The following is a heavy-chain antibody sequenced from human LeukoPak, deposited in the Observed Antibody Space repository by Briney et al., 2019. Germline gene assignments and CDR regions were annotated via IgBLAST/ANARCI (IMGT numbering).Heavy chain of an antibody. D-gene: IGHD2-15*01. V-gene: IGHV1-18*01. CDR2: ISAYNGNT. CDR1: GGTFSSYA. Sequence: ASVKVSCKASGGTFSSYAISWVRQAPGQGLEWMGWISAYNGNTNYAQKLQGRVTMTTDTSTSTAYMELRSLRSDDTAVYYCARDYRLVVRPSDAFDIWGQGTMVTVSS. J-gene: IGHJ3*02. CDR3: ARDYRLVVRPSDAFDI.